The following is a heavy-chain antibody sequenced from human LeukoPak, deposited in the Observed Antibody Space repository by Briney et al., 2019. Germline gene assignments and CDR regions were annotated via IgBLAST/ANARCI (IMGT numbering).Heavy chain of an antibody. V-gene: IGHV1-18*01. CDR2: ISAYNGNT. CDR3: ARDRSIAARREGRSWFDP. D-gene: IGHD6-6*01. J-gene: IGHJ5*02. Sequence: ASVKVSCKASGYTFTSYGISWVRQAPGQGLEWMGWISAYNGNTSYAQKLQGRVTMTTDTSTSTAYMELRSLRSDDTAVYYCARDRSIAARREGRSWFDPWGQGTLVTVSS. CDR1: GYTFTSYG.